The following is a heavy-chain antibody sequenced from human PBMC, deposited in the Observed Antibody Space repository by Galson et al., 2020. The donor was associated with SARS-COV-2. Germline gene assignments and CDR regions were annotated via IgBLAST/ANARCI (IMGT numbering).Heavy chain of an antibody. V-gene: IGHV5-51*01. CDR2: IHPGDSDI. D-gene: IGHD5-12*01. CDR3: ARSALTDSAYGQSVFDY. Sequence: GESLKISCKCSGYSFTTFWIGWVRQMPGKGLEWMGIIHPGDSDIRYSPSFQGQVTFPADRSTTTAYLQWSSLKASDTAIYYCARSALTDSAYGQSVFDYWGQGTLVTVSS. CDR1: GYSFTTFW. J-gene: IGHJ4*02.